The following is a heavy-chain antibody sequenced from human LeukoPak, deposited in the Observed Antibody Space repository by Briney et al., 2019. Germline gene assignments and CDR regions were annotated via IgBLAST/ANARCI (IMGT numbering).Heavy chain of an antibody. CDR1: GYTFTSYY. CDR3: AREYFDWLSRFGEPHNWFDP. J-gene: IGHJ5*02. CDR2: INPSGGST. D-gene: IGHD3-9*01. Sequence: ASVKVSCKASGYTFTSYYMHWVRQAPGQGLEWMGIINPSGGSTSYAQKFQGRVTMTRDTSTSTVYMELSSLRSEDTAVYYCAREYFDWLSRFGEPHNWFDPWGQGTLVTVSS. V-gene: IGHV1-46*01.